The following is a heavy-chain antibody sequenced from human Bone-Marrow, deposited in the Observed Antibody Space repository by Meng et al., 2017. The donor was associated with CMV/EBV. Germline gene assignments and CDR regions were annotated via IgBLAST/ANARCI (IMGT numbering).Heavy chain of an antibody. CDR1: GFTFSSYW. Sequence: ETLSLTCAASGFTFSSYWMSWVRQAPGKGLEWVANIKQDGSEKYYVDSVKGRFTISRDNAKSSLYLQMNSLRAEDTAVYYCATLYQLRYGYWGQGTLVTVSS. CDR2: IKQDGSEK. J-gene: IGHJ4*02. CDR3: ATLYQLRYGY. V-gene: IGHV3-7*01. D-gene: IGHD2-2*01.